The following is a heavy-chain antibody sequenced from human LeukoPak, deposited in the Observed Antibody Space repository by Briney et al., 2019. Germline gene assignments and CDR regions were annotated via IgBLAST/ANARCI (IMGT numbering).Heavy chain of an antibody. CDR2: ISDSGSII. V-gene: IGHV3-23*01. Sequence: GGSLRLSCAASGFAFSSQAMGWVRQAPGKGLEWVSVISDSGSIIYDADSVKGRFTISRDNSKNTLFLQMNSLRADDTAVYYCAKDARRTSGWYFFDYWGQGTLVTVSS. CDR1: GFAFSSQA. D-gene: IGHD6-19*01. J-gene: IGHJ4*02. CDR3: AKDARRTSGWYFFDY.